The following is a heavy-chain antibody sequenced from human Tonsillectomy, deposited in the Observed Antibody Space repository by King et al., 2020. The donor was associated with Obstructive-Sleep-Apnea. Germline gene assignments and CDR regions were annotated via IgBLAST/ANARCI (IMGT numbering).Heavy chain of an antibody. CDR2: ISYDGSNK. Sequence: VQLVESGGGVVQPGRSLRLSCAASGFTFSSYGMHWVRQAPGKGLEWVAVISYDGSNKYYADSVKGRFTISRDNSKNTLYLQMNSLRAEDTAVYYCAGKGSAYYYYGMDVWGQGTTVTVSS. D-gene: IGHD2-15*01. J-gene: IGHJ6*02. V-gene: IGHV3-30*03. CDR3: AGKGSAYYYYGMDV. CDR1: GFTFSSYG.